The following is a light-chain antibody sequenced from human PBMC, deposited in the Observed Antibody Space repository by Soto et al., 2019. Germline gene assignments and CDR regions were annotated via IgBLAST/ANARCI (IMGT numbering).Light chain of an antibody. CDR1: QSVDSRY. V-gene: IGKV3-20*01. Sequence: EIGLTQSPGTLSLSPGERATLSCRASQSVDSRYLAWYQQKPGQAPRLLIYGASSRATGIPDRFSGSGYAADLTLTISRWEPEDFAVCYWQQYGGSPWMYTFGGGPELELK. J-gene: IGKJ2*01. CDR2: GAS. CDR3: QQYGGSPWMYT.